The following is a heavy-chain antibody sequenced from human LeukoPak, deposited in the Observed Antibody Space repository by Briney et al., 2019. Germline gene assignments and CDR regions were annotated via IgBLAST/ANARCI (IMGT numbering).Heavy chain of an antibody. CDR3: AKSARLGYSSSWYDY. D-gene: IGHD6-13*01. Sequence: GGSLRLSCAASGFTFSSYAMSWVRQAPGKGLEWVSAISGSGGSTYYADSVKGRFTIPRDNSKNTLYLQMNSLRAEDTAVYYCAKSARLGYSSSWYDYWGQGTLVTVSS. J-gene: IGHJ4*02. CDR1: GFTFSSYA. CDR2: ISGSGGST. V-gene: IGHV3-23*01.